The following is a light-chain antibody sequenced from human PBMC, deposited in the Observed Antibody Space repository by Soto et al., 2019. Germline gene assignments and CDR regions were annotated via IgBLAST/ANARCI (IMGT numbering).Light chain of an antibody. CDR2: GAS. CDR1: QSVSSN. Sequence: TPWAALLIVYPGERAPXXWRASQSVSSNLAWYQQKPGQAPRLLIFGASNRATDIPDRFSGSGSGTNFTLTISRLEPEDFIGYSCPDYGSSPGTLAQGTRLEVK. CDR3: PDYGSSPGT. J-gene: IGKJ5*01. V-gene: IGKV3-20*01.